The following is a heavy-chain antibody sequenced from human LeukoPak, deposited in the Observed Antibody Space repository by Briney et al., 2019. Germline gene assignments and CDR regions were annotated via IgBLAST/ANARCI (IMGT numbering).Heavy chain of an antibody. V-gene: IGHV3-48*02. Sequence: GGSLRLSCAASVFTFTSYTMTWVRQAPGKGPEWVSYISSSSDTIHYADSVKGRFTISRDNAKNSLFLQMNSLRDEDTAVYYCARGPLMVRGVRSYYYAMDVWGQGTTVTVSS. CDR2: ISSSSDTI. D-gene: IGHD3-10*01. CDR3: ARGPLMVRGVRSYYYAMDV. J-gene: IGHJ6*02. CDR1: VFTFTSYT.